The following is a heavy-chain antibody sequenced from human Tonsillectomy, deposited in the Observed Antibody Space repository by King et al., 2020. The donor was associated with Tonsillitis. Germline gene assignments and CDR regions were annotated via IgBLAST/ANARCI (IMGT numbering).Heavy chain of an antibody. D-gene: IGHD1-26*01. V-gene: IGHV3-33*05. CDR2: ISYDGSNK. J-gene: IGHJ4*02. CDR3: APGGSYPYFDY. CDR1: GFTFSSYG. Sequence: VQLVESGGGVVQPGRSLRLSCAASGFTFSSYGMHWVRQAPGKGLEWVAVISYDGSNKYYADCVKGRFTISRDNSKNTLYLQMNSLRAADTAVYYCAPGGSYPYFDYWGQGTLVTVSS.